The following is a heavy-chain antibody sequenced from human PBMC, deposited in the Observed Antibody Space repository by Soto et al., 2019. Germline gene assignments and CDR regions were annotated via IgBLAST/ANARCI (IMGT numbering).Heavy chain of an antibody. CDR3: ARDFVVGGPTINYYYGMDV. D-gene: IGHD1-26*01. V-gene: IGHV3-66*01. CDR2: IYSAGNT. J-gene: IGHJ6*02. Sequence: PGGSLRLSCAASGFTVSSNYMSWVRQAPGKGLEWISIIYSAGNTYYANSVKGRFTISRDNSKNTLYLQMNSLGAEDTAVYYCARDFVVGGPTINYYYGMDVWGQGTMVTVS. CDR1: GFTVSSNY.